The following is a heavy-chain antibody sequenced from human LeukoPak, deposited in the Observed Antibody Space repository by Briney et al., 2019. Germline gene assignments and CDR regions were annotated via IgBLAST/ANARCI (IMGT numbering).Heavy chain of an antibody. V-gene: IGHV4-59*01. CDR1: NGSILNSC. D-gene: IGHD4-11*01. CDR3: AEVATAFDGHALDYRPYCFFHY. CDR2: ISNIGST. J-gene: IGHJ4*02. Sequence: SETLSLTCTVSNGSILNSCWSWIRQPPGKGLDWIGGISNIGSTNYNPALKSRATISLDTSKNQFSLKLTSLTAADTAVYYCAEVATAFDGHALDYRPYCFFHYWGQGTLVTVSS.